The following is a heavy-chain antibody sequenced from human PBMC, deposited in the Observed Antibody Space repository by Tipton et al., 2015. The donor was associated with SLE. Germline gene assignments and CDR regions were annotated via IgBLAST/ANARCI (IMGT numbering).Heavy chain of an antibody. CDR3: ARGRYFGVNSNGVHYFDS. CDR1: GFTFRNFA. J-gene: IGHJ4*02. CDR2: ISSNGDTT. Sequence: SLRLSCAASGFTFRNFAMNWVRQAPGKGLEYVSAISSNGDTTSYADSVKGRFTISRDNSKNTLYLQMGSLRAEDMAVYYCARGRYFGVNSNGVHYFDSWGQGTLVTVSS. V-gene: IGHV3-64*02. D-gene: IGHD4-23*01.